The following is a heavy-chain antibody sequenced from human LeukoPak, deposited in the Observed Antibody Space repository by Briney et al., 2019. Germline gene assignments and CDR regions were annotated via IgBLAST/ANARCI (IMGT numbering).Heavy chain of an antibody. Sequence: ASVKVSCKASGYTFTSYYMHWVRQAPGQGLEWMGIINPSGGSTSYAQKFQGRVTISTDESTSTAYMELISLRSEDTAVYYCAKDTAMVWDYWGQGTLVTVSS. CDR1: GYTFTSYY. V-gene: IGHV1-46*01. J-gene: IGHJ4*02. CDR2: INPSGGST. D-gene: IGHD5-18*01. CDR3: AKDTAMVWDY.